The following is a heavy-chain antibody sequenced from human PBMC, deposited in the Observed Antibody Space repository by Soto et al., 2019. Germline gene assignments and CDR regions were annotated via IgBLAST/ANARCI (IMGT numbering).Heavy chain of an antibody. V-gene: IGHV5-51*01. CDR2: IYPGDSDT. CDR1: GSSFTSYR. J-gene: IGHJ5*02. Sequence: GYGSSFTSYRLGWVRQMPGNGLEWMGIIYPGDSDTRYSPSFQGQVTISADKSISTAYLQWSSLKASDTAMYYCARRGYRNWFDPWGQGTLVTVSS. D-gene: IGHD1-1*01. CDR3: ARRGYRNWFDP.